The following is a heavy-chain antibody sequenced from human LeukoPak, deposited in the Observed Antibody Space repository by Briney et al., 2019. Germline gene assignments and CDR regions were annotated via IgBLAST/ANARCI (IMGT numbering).Heavy chain of an antibody. V-gene: IGHV4-4*07. CDR1: GGSISSYY. Sequence: PSETLSLTCTVSGGSISSYYWSWIRQPAGKGLEWIGRIYTSGSTNYNPSLKSRVTMSVDTSKNQFSLKLSSVTAADTAVYYCARGPITIFGVAMTYFDYWGQGTLVTVSS. D-gene: IGHD3-3*01. J-gene: IGHJ4*02. CDR2: IYTSGST. CDR3: ARGPITIFGVAMTYFDY.